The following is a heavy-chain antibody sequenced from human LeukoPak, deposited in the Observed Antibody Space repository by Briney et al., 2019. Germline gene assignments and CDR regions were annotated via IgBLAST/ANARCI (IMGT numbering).Heavy chain of an antibody. D-gene: IGHD2-2*01. CDR3: ARVGDIVVVPAAMPFDY. CDR2: INPNSGGT. CDR1: GYTFTGYY. J-gene: IGHJ4*02. V-gene: IGHV1-2*02. Sequence: ASVKVSCKASGYTFTGYYMHWVRQAPGQGLEWMGWINPNSGGTNYAQKFQGRVTITRDTAISTAYMELSRLRSDDTAVYYCARVGDIVVVPAAMPFDYWGQGTLVTVSS.